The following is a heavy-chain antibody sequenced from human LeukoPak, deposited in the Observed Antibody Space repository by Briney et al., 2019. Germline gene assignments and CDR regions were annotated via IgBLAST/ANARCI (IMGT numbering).Heavy chain of an antibody. V-gene: IGHV4-39*01. CDR2: IYYSGST. CDR3: ARRPGEYGGNDFDY. Sequence: SETLSLTCTVSGGSINRRSDYWGWIRQPPGKGLEWIGSIYYSGSTHYNPSLKSRVTMSIDTSKNQFSLRLSSVTAADTAVYYCARRPGEYGGNDFDYWGQGTLVTVSS. J-gene: IGHJ4*02. D-gene: IGHD4/OR15-4a*01. CDR1: GGSINRRSDY.